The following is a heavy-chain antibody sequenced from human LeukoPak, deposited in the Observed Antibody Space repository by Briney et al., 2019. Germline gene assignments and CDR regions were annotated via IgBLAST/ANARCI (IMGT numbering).Heavy chain of an antibody. CDR3: ATDGLVGVLDY. Sequence: ASVKVSCKVSGSTLTDLSIHWVRQAPGKGLEWMGGFDLRDGETIYAQKFQGRVSMTEDTSTDTAYMEVSSLRSEDTAVYYCATDGLVGVLDYWGQGTLVTVSS. J-gene: IGHJ4*02. CDR1: GSTLTDLS. V-gene: IGHV1-24*01. CDR2: FDLRDGET. D-gene: IGHD3-16*01.